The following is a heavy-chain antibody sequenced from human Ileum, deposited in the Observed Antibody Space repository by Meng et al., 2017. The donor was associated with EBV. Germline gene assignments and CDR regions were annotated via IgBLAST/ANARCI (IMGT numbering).Heavy chain of an antibody. CDR1: GYTFSNYG. Sequence: QMQLVECGAEAKKPGDSVKVSCKASGYTFSNYGISWLRQAPGQGLEWMGWISAYNGNTNYAQNLQGRVTMTTDTSTGTAYMEVRSLRSDDTAVYYCARAGNGGSYYFTYWGQGTLVTVSS. J-gene: IGHJ4*02. V-gene: IGHV1-18*01. CDR2: ISAYNGNT. D-gene: IGHD1-26*01. CDR3: ARAGNGGSYYFTY.